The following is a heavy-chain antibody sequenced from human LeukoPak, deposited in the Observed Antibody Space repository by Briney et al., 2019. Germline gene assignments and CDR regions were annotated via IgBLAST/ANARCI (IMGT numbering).Heavy chain of an antibody. V-gene: IGHV1-2*02. CDR1: GYTFTVYY. J-gene: IGHJ4*02. CDR3: ARSQDIVVVPAVPAYY. CDR2: INPNSGGT. D-gene: IGHD2-2*01. Sequence: ASVTVSCTASGYTFTVYYMHWVRQAPGQGLEWMGWINPNSGGTNYAQKIQGRVTMTRDTSISTAYMELSRLRSDDAAVYYCARSQDIVVVPAVPAYYWGQGTLVTVSS.